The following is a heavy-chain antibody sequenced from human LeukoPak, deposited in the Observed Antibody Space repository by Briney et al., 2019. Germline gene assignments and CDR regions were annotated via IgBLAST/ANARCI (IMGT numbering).Heavy chain of an antibody. CDR2: ISYDGSNK. V-gene: IGHV3-30-3*01. Sequence: GGSLRLSCAASGFTFSSHAMHWVRQAPGKGLEWVAVISYDGSNKYYADSVKGRFTISRDNSKNTLYLQMNSLRAEDTAVYYCAREIGVAAAGDYWGQGTLVTVSS. CDR1: GFTFSSHA. J-gene: IGHJ4*02. D-gene: IGHD6-13*01. CDR3: AREIGVAAAGDY.